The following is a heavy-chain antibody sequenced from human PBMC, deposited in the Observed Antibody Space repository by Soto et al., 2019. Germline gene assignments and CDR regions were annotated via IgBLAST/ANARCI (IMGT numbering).Heavy chain of an antibody. CDR2: IYPGDSGT. CDR1: GYSFTSYW. J-gene: IGHJ6*02. CDR3: ASAPLSMGDGEIGMDV. D-gene: IGHD3-16*01. Sequence: GESLKISCKGSGYSFTSYWIGWVRQMPGKGLEWMGIIYPGDSGTRYSPSFQGQVTISADKSISTAYLQWSSLKASDTAMYYCASAPLSMGDGEIGMDVWGQGTTVTVSS. V-gene: IGHV5-51*01.